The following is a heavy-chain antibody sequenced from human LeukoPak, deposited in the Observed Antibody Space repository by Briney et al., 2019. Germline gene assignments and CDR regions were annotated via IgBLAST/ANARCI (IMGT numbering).Heavy chain of an antibody. CDR3: ARASEGIGYFDT. CDR2: IYHNGRT. D-gene: IGHD3-16*01. Sequence: PSETLSLTCTVSGASFSNDYWSWVRQAPGKGLEWIGYIYHNGRTSYNPSLKSRLTMSIETSQKQLSLQLISVTAADTAIYYCARASEGIGYFDTWGRGSLVTVSS. J-gene: IGHJ4*02. CDR1: GASFSNDY. V-gene: IGHV4-59*01.